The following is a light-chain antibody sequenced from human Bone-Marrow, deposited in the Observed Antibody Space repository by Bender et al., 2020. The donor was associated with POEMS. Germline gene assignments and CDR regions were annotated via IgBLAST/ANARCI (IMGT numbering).Light chain of an antibody. Sequence: NFMLTQPHSVSESPGKAVTISCTRSGGSIATSYVQWFQQRPGGSPTTLIYEDDQRLSWGADRFSGSLDRSSNSASLTISGLTTEDEADYYCHSYDASNRGVFGGGTKLTVL. V-gene: IGLV6-57*01. CDR1: GGSIATSY. CDR3: HSYDASNRGV. CDR2: EDD. J-gene: IGLJ3*02.